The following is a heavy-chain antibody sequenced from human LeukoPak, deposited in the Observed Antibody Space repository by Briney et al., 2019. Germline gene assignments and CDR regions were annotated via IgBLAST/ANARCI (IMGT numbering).Heavy chain of an antibody. CDR2: IYYSRIT. J-gene: IGHJ4*02. D-gene: IGHD3-10*01. CDR1: GGSISSYY. V-gene: IGHV4-59*01. CDR3: ARDYGSGSSYPFDY. Sequence: SETLSLTCTVSGGSISSYYWSWIRQPPGKGLEWIGYIYYSRITNYNPSLKSRVTISVDTSKNQFSLKLSSATAADTAVYYCARDYGSGSSYPFDYWGQGTLVTVSS.